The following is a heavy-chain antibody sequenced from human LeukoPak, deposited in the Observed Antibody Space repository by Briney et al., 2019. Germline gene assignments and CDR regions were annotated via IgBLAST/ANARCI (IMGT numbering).Heavy chain of an antibody. V-gene: IGHV4-39*01. J-gene: IGHJ5*02. CDR2: IFHTGIT. CDR3: ARLETVWWFDP. D-gene: IGHD5-24*01. CDR1: GGSISSSSYF. Sequence: PSETLSLTCTVSGGSISSSSYFWDWIRQPPGKGLEWIGSIFHTGITYYNPSLRSRVTMSLDTSKNQFSLKLSSVTAADTAVYYCARLETVWWFDPWGQGTLVTVSS.